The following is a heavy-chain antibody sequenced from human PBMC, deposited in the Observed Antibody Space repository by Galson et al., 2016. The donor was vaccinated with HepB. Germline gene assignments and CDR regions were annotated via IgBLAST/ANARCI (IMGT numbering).Heavy chain of an antibody. D-gene: IGHD1-26*01. Sequence: SLRLSCAASGFIFSNHAMYWVRQAPGKGLEYVSSVSNDGGTTGYADSVKGRFIISRDNLKDTLYLQMSGLRPEDTAIYYCVRETRRSYDYWGQGTLVTVSS. CDR1: GFIFSNHA. CDR2: VSNDGGTT. CDR3: VRETRRSYDY. J-gene: IGHJ4*02. V-gene: IGHV3-64D*06.